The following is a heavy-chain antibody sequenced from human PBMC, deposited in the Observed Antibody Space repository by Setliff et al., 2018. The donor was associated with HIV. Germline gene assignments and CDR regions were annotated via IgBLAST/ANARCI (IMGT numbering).Heavy chain of an antibody. CDR3: ARDSAAWVTELGILGY. D-gene: IGHD3-3*01. CDR2: VSYDAERK. V-gene: IGHV3-30*03. CDR1: GFTFRHYA. Sequence: AGGSLRLSCEASGFTFRHYAMHWVRQAPGKGLEWVAVVSYDAERKYYADSVKGRFTISRDNPRNTVYLQMTGLRLDDTAVYYCARDSAAWVTELGILGYWGQGTLVTVSS. J-gene: IGHJ4*02.